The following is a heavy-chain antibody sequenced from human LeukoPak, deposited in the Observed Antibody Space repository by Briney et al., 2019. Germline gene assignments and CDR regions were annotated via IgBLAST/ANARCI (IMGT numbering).Heavy chain of an antibody. Sequence: GRSLRLSCAVSGINFRSSGMHWVRQAPGKGLEWVTFIQNDGSDKSYAASVQGRFTISRDNSKNAVYLHMNSLRADDTALYYCAREGGRAAPGRFDYWGQGTLVTVSS. D-gene: IGHD6-13*01. J-gene: IGHJ4*02. CDR2: IQNDGSDK. V-gene: IGHV3-30*02. CDR3: AREGGRAAPGRFDY. CDR1: GINFRSSG.